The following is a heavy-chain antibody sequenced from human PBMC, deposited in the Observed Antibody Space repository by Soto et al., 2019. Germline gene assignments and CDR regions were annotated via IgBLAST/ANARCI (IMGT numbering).Heavy chain of an antibody. CDR3: AKDMIVVVVAATPHYYGMDV. CDR1: GFTFSSYA. CDR2: ISGSGGST. Sequence: GGSLRLSCAASGFTFSSYAMSWVRQAPGKGLEWVSAISGSGGSTYYADSVKGRFTISRDNSKNTLYLQMNSLRAEDTAVYYCAKDMIVVVVAATPHYYGMDVWGQGTTVTVSS. J-gene: IGHJ6*02. V-gene: IGHV3-23*01. D-gene: IGHD2-15*01.